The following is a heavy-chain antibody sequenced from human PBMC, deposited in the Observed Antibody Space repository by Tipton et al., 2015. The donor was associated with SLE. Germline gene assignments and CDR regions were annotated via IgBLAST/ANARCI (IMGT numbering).Heavy chain of an antibody. J-gene: IGHJ5*02. CDR2: VSYSGGT. V-gene: IGHV4-59*12. CDR1: GGSINSYY. D-gene: IGHD3-10*01. CDR3: ARGEGYYGSGSYQGWFDP. Sequence: TLSLTCSVFGGSINSYYWSWIRHPPGKGLEWIGYVSYSGGTIYNPSLKSRVTISADTSKSQFSLKLNSVTAADTAVYYCARGEGYYGSGSYQGWFDPWGQGTLVTVSS.